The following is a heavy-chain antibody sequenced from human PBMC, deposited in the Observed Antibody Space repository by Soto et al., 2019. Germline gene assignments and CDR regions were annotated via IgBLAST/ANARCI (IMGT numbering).Heavy chain of an antibody. CDR3: ARDSSGWYDY. CDR2: IYYSGST. Sequence: PSETTSLTCTVSGGSVSNSQYFWVWLRQHPGKGLEWIGYIYYSGSTYYNPSLKSRVTISVDTSKNQFSLKLSSVTAADTAVYYCARDSSGWYDYWGQGTLVTVSS. D-gene: IGHD6-19*01. V-gene: IGHV4-31*03. J-gene: IGHJ4*02. CDR1: GGSVSNSQYF.